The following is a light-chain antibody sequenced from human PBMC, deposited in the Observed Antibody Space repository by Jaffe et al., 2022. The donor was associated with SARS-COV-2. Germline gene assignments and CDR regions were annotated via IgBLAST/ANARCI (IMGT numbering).Light chain of an antibody. V-gene: IGKV1-39*01. CDR3: QQSYSTPWT. CDR1: QNINNF. Sequence: DIQMTQSPSSLSASVGDRVTITCRASQNINNFLYWYQKKPGRAPKLLLYNVFTLQSGVPSRFSGSGSGTDFTLTISSLQPEDFATYYCQQSYSTPWTFGQGTRVEIK. CDR2: NVF. J-gene: IGKJ1*01.